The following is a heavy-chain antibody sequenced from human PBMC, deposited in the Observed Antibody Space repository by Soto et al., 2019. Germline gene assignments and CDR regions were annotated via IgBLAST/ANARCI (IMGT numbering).Heavy chain of an antibody. D-gene: IGHD1-1*01. CDR1: GDSISSSNW. J-gene: IGHJ4*02. CDR2: IYHSGAT. V-gene: IGHV4-4*02. Sequence: QVQLQESGPGLVKPSGTLSLTCAVSGDSISSSNWWSWVRQAPGKGLEWIGEIYHSGATTYNPSLKSPATISVDPSKNYFSLKLTSVTAADTAVYFCARDLGTGTDFWGRGTLVTVAS. CDR3: ARDLGTGTDF.